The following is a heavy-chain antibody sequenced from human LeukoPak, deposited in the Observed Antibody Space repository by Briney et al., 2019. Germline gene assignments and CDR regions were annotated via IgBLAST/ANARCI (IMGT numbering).Heavy chain of an antibody. CDR3: AKFSSGHSPLFDY. J-gene: IGHJ4*02. D-gene: IGHD6-19*01. V-gene: IGHV3-30*18. Sequence: GGSLRLSCAASGFTFSSYGMHWVRQAPGKGLEWEAVISYDGSNKYYAGSVKGRFTISRGNSKNTLYLQMNSLRAEDTAVYYCAKFSSGHSPLFDYWGQGTLVTVSS. CDR2: ISYDGSNK. CDR1: GFTFSSYG.